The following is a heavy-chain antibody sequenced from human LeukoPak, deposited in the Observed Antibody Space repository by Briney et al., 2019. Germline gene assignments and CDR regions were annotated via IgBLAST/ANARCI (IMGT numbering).Heavy chain of an antibody. CDR2: IKSDGSST. CDR1: GFTFSNYW. J-gene: IGHJ4*02. Sequence: PGGSLRLSCAASGFTFSNYWMHWVRQAPGEALMWVSRIKSDGSSTTYADSVKGRFTISRDNAKNTLYLQMNSLRAEDTAVYYCAKDELAGRYCSSTSCYLEPSYWGQGTLVTVSS. V-gene: IGHV3-74*01. D-gene: IGHD2-2*01. CDR3: AKDELAGRYCSSTSCYLEPSY.